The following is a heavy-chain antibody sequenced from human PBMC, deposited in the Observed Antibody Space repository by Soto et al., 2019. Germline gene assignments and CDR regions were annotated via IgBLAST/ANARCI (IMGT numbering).Heavy chain of an antibody. CDR1: GFTFSDYY. V-gene: IGHV3-11*06. CDR3: ARVLRVYDWLPQGAFDI. CDR2: ISGSGSYT. D-gene: IGHD3-9*01. J-gene: IGHJ3*02. Sequence: QVKLVDSGGDLVKPAGSLRLSFAASGFTFSDYYMSWIRQAPGKGLEWVSYISGSGSYTNYADAVKGRFTISRDNAKKSLSLQMNSLRPEDTAVYYCARVLRVYDWLPQGAFDIWGQGTMVTVSS.